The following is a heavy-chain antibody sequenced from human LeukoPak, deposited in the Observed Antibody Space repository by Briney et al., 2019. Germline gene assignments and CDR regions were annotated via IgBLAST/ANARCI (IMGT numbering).Heavy chain of an antibody. V-gene: IGHV3-30*18. D-gene: IGHD6-13*01. CDR1: GFTFITYS. Sequence: GGSLRLSCAASGFTFITYSMNWVRQAPGKGLEWVAVISYDGSNKYYADSVKARFTISRDNSKNTLYLQMNSLRAEDTAVYYCAKGHSSSWYLFDYWGQGTLVTVSS. J-gene: IGHJ4*02. CDR2: ISYDGSNK. CDR3: AKGHSSSWYLFDY.